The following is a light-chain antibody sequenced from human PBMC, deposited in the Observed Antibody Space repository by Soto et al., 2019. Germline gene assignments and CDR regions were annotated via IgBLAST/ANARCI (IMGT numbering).Light chain of an antibody. CDR1: QSVSSY. CDR3: QQRSNWPRWT. V-gene: IGKV3-11*01. Sequence: EIVLTQSPATLSLSPGEIATLSCRASQSVSSYLAWYQQKPGQAPRLLIYDASNRATGIPARFSGSGSGTDFTITISSLEPEDFAVYYCQQRSNWPRWTFGQGTKVEIK. J-gene: IGKJ1*01. CDR2: DAS.